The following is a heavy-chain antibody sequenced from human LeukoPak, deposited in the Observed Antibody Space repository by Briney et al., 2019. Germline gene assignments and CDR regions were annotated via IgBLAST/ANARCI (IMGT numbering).Heavy chain of an antibody. CDR1: GYTFTGYY. CDR2: INPNSGGT. D-gene: IGHD3-3*01. CDR3: ARVLDFWSGYGDY. Sequence: ASVKVSCKASGYTFTGYYMHWVRQAPGQGLEWMGWINPNSGGTNYAQKFQGRVTMTRDTSISTAYMKLSRLRSDDTAVYYCARVLDFWSGYGDYWGQGTLVTVSS. J-gene: IGHJ4*02. V-gene: IGHV1-2*02.